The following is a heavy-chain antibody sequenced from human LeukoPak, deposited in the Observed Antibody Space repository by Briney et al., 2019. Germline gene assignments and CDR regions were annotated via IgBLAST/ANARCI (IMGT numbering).Heavy chain of an antibody. CDR1: GDSVSSNSAA. CDR3: ARGYSSSWAFDY. J-gene: IGHJ4*02. CDR2: TYYRSKWYT. D-gene: IGHD6-13*01. V-gene: IGHV6-1*01. Sequence: SQTPSLTCAISGDSVSSNSAAWSWIRQSPSRGLEWLGRTYYRSKWYTDYAVSVKSRITINPDTSKNQFSLQLNSVTPEDTAVYYCARGYSSSWAFDYWGRGTLVTVSS.